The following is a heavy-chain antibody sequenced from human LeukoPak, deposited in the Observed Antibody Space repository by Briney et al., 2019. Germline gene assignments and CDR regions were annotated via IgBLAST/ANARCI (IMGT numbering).Heavy chain of an antibody. CDR2: MNPNSGNT. V-gene: IGHV1-8*01. CDR1: GYTFTSYD. D-gene: IGHD6-19*01. CDR3: ATEQWLVSRNWFDP. J-gene: IGHJ5*02. Sequence: ASVKASCKASGYTFTSYDINWVRQATGQGLEWMGWMNPNSGNTGYAQKFQGRVTMTRNTSISTAYMELSSLRSEDTAVYYCATEQWLVSRNWFDPWGQGTLVTVSS.